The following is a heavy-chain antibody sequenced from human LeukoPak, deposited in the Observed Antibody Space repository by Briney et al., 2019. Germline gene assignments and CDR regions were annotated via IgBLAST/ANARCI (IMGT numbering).Heavy chain of an antibody. CDR2: IYYSGST. D-gene: IGHD2-2*01. Sequence: PSETLSLTCTVSGGSISSYYWSWIRQPPGKGLGWIGYIYYSGSTNYNPSLKSRVTISVDTSKNQFSLKLSSVTAADTAVYYCARVGRDIGYCSSTSCYNWFDPWGQGTPVTVSS. J-gene: IGHJ5*02. CDR3: ARVGRDIGYCSSTSCYNWFDP. V-gene: IGHV4-59*01. CDR1: GGSISSYY.